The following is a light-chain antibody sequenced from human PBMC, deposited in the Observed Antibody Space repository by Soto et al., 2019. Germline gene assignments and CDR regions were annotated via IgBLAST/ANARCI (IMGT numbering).Light chain of an antibody. Sequence: QSALTQPASVSGSPGQSITISCTGTSSDVGSYNLVSWYQQHPGKAPKLMIYEGSKRRSGVSNRFSGSKSGNTASLTISGLQAEDDADYYCCSYAGSRPYVFGTGTKLTVL. J-gene: IGLJ1*01. V-gene: IGLV2-23*01. CDR1: SSDVGSYNL. CDR3: CSYAGSRPYV. CDR2: EGS.